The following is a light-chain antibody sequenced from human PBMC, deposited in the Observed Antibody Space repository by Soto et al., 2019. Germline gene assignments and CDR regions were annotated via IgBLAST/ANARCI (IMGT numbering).Light chain of an antibody. J-gene: IGLJ1*01. Sequence: QSVLTQPASVSWSPGQSITISCTGTSSDVAFYNHVSWYQQHPGKAPKLLIYEVNTRPSGVSPRFSGSKSGNTASLTISGLQAEDEADYYCSSFASTHTYVFGTGTKGTVL. CDR2: EVN. CDR3: SSFASTHTYV. V-gene: IGLV2-14*01. CDR1: SSDVAFYNH.